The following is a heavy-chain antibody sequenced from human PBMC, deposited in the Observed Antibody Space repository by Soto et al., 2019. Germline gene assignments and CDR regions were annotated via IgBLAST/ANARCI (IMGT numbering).Heavy chain of an antibody. V-gene: IGHV1-46*01. CDR1: GYTFTGYY. D-gene: IGHD2-2*01. CDR3: AREDCSGTSSYHSGAGSDY. Sequence: ASGKGSCNTSGYTFTGYYISWVRQAPGQGLEWMGIINPSGGRTSYAQKFQGRVSMARDTSTSTVYMELSSLGSEDTAVYYCAREDCSGTSSYHSGAGSDYWGQGTLVTVYS. CDR2: INPSGGRT. J-gene: IGHJ4*02.